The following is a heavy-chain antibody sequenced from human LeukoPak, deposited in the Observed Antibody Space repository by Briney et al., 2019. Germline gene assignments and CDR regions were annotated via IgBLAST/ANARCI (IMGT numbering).Heavy chain of an antibody. J-gene: IGHJ4*02. CDR1: GYTFTSYG. D-gene: IGHD3-9*01. V-gene: IGHV1-18*01. CDR3: ARGETDDILTGYYLGPPDY. Sequence: ASVKVSCKASGYTFTSYGISWVRQAPGQGLEWMVWISAYNGNTNYAQKLQGRVTMTTDTSTSTAYMELRSLRSDDTAGYYCARGETDDILTGYYLGPPDYWGQGTLVTVSS. CDR2: ISAYNGNT.